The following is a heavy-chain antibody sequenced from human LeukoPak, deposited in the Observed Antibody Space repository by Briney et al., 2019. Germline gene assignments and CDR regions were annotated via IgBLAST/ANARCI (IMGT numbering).Heavy chain of an antibody. J-gene: IGHJ4*02. CDR2: MNPNSGNT. Sequence: ASVKVSCKASGYTFTSYDINWVRQATGQGLEWMGWMNPNSGNTGYAQKFQGRVTMTRNTSISTAYMELSSLRSEDTAVYYCARVGYCSGATCYGRIDYWGQGTLVTVSS. D-gene: IGHD2-15*01. CDR1: GYTFTSYD. CDR3: ARVGYCSGATCYGRIDY. V-gene: IGHV1-8*01.